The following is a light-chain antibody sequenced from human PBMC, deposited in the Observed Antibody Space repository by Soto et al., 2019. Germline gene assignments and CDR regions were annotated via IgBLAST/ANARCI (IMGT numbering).Light chain of an antibody. Sequence: DIQMTQSPSTLSASVGDRVTITCRASQDFSNFLAWYQQKPGRAPKLLMYDASTLQSGVPSRFSGSGSGTEFTLTISSLQPDDFATYYCQQYETYSGTFGQGTKVDI. CDR1: QDFSNF. J-gene: IGKJ1*01. V-gene: IGKV1-5*01. CDR3: QQYETYSGT. CDR2: DAS.